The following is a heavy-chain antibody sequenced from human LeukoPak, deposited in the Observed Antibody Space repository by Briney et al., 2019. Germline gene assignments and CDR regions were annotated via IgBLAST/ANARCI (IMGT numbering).Heavy chain of an antibody. V-gene: IGHV1-69*13. J-gene: IGHJ4*02. Sequence: GASVKVSCKASGGTFSSYAISWVRQAPGQGLEWMGGIIPIFGTANYAQKFQGRVTITADESTSTAYMELSSLRSEDTAVYYCARLYYYDSSGYYYFDYGGQGTLVTVSS. CDR3: ARLYYYDSSGYYYFDY. CDR1: GGTFSSYA. D-gene: IGHD3-22*01. CDR2: IIPIFGTA.